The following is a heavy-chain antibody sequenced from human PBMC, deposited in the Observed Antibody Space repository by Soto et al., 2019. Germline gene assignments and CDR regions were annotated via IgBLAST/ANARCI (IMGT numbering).Heavy chain of an antibody. D-gene: IGHD3-16*02. V-gene: IGHV2-5*02. Sequence: QITLKESGPTLVKPTQTLTLTCTFSGFSLTTSGVGVGWIRQPPGKALEWLALIFWDDDKRYSPSLKSRLTIAKDTSKNPVVLTMTNMDPVDTATYSCASSRGYRIFDCWGQGTLVTVSS. J-gene: IGHJ4*02. CDR2: IFWDDDK. CDR1: GFSLTTSGVG. CDR3: ASSRGYRIFDC.